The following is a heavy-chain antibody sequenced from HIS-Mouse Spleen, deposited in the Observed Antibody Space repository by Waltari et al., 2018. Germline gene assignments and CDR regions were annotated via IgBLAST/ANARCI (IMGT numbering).Heavy chain of an antibody. Sequence: QLQLQESGPGLVKPSETLSLTCTVSGGSISSSSYYRGWIRQPPGKGLEWIGSIYYSGSTYYNPSLKSRVTISVDTSKNQFSLKLSSVTAADTAVYYCASGVVVAATAVHFDYWGQGTLVTVSS. CDR2: IYYSGST. CDR3: ASGVVVAATAVHFDY. J-gene: IGHJ4*02. V-gene: IGHV4-39*07. D-gene: IGHD2-15*01. CDR1: GGSISSSSYY.